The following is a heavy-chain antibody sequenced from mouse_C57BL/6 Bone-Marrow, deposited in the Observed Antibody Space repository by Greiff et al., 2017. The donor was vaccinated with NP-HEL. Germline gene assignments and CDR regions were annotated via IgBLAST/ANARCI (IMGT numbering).Heavy chain of an antibody. J-gene: IGHJ2*01. CDR3: ALIYYGYYVTY. Sequence: EVQLQPSGPELVKPGASVKLSCKASGYSFTGYYMNWVKQSPVQILEWIGEINPSTGGTTYIQKFKAKATLTVDKSSSTAYSQLKSLTSEDSAVYYCALIYYGYYVTYWGQGTTLTVSS. V-gene: IGHV1-42*01. CDR1: GYSFTGYY. CDR2: INPSTGGT. D-gene: IGHD2-2*01.